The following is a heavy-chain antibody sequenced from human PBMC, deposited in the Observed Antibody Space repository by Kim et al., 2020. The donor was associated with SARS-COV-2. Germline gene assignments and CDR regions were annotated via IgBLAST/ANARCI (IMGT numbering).Heavy chain of an antibody. D-gene: IGHD3-10*01. CDR3: ARSGAGSSGSSFDY. V-gene: IGHV4-34*01. J-gene: IGHJ4*02. Sequence: NPSLKGRVTISVDTSKNQFSLKLSSVTAADTAVYYCARSGAGSSGSSFDYWGQGTLVTVSS.